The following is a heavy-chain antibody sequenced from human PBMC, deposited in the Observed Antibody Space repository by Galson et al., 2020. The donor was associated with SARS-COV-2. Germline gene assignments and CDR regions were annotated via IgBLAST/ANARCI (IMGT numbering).Heavy chain of an antibody. D-gene: IGHD6-19*01. CDR1: GFTSSTHG. V-gene: IGHV3-30*18. CDR2: ISNEGSKK. CDR3: AKVSTSGKGAVAGRGIGYFQH. J-gene: IGHJ1*01. Sequence: PLRLPCAASGFTSSTHGMHRVRQAPGLWLARVAVISNEGSKKYYAAPVKGRFTIFRDNSKNTLYLQMHRLRDEDTAVYYCAKVSTSGKGAVAGRGIGYFQHGGQGILVTVSS.